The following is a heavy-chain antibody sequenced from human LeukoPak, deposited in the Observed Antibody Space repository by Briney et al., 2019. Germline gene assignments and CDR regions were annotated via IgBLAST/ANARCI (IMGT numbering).Heavy chain of an antibody. CDR1: GYTFTRYY. CDR2: INPSGGST. D-gene: IGHD3-22*01. CDR3: AREWGHESSGYYYAY. J-gene: IGHJ4*02. V-gene: IGHV1-46*01. Sequence: ASVKVSCTASGYTFTRYYMHWVREAPVQGLEWMGIINPSGGSTSYAQKFQGRVTMTRDTSTSTVYMALSSLRSEDTAVYYCAREWGHESSGYYYAYWGQGTLVTVSS.